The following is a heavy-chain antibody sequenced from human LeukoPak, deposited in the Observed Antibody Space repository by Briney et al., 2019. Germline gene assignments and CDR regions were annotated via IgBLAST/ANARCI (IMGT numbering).Heavy chain of an antibody. Sequence: GSSVKVSCKASGGTFSSYAISWVRQAPGQGLEWMGGIIPIFGTANYAQKFQGRVTITADESTSTAYMKLSSLRSEDTAVYYCARATTGYYYGSGREAFDIWGQGTMVTVSS. V-gene: IGHV1-69*01. J-gene: IGHJ3*02. CDR1: GGTFSSYA. D-gene: IGHD3-10*01. CDR2: IIPIFGTA. CDR3: ARATTGYYYGSGREAFDI.